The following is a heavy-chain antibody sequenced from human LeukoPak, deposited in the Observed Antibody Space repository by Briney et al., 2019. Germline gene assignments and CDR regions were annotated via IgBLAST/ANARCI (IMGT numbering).Heavy chain of an antibody. CDR2: ISSTSNYI. V-gene: IGHV3-21*01. J-gene: IGHJ4*02. CDR3: AKDLRWLLPDY. D-gene: IGHD5-24*01. CDR1: GFTFTNYN. Sequence: GGSLRLSCAASGFTFTNYNMNWVRQAPGRGLEWVSSISSTSNYISYTDSLKGRFTISRDNAKNSLFLQMNSLRAEDTAVYYCAKDLRWLLPDYWGQGTLVTVSS.